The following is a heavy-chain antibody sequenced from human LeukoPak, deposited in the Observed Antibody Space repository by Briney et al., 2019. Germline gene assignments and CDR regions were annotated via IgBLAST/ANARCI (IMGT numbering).Heavy chain of an antibody. D-gene: IGHD4-11*01. CDR1: GGSISSGDYY. CDR3: ARGPYSNYGKFDY. Sequence: TSETLSLTCTVSGGSISSGDYYWSWIRQPPGKSLEWIGYIYYSGSTYYNPSLKSQVSISVDTSKDQFSLKLSSVTAADTAVYYCARGPYSNYGKFDYWGQGTLVTVSS. J-gene: IGHJ4*02. V-gene: IGHV4-30-4*08. CDR2: IYYSGST.